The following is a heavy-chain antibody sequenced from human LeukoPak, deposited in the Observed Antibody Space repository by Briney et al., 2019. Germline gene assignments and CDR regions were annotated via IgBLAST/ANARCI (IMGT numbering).Heavy chain of an antibody. V-gene: IGHV3-30-3*01. CDR3: ARDTRIAVVRGPAWFDP. Sequence: GGSLRLSCAASGFTFSSYAMHWVRQAPGKGLEWVAVISYDGSNKYYADSVKGRFTISRDNSKNTLYLQMNSLRAEDTAVYYRARDTRIAVVRGPAWFDPWGQGTLVTVSS. CDR1: GFTFSSYA. D-gene: IGHD6-19*01. CDR2: ISYDGSNK. J-gene: IGHJ5*02.